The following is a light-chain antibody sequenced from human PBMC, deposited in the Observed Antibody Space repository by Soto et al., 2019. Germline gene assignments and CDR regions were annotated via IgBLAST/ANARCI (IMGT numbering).Light chain of an antibody. CDR1: HDIGTF. Sequence: DIQMTQAPSSMSASGVYSGTLACXAIHDIGTFLNWYHQRPGKAPKLLIYAASTLQSGVPSRFSGSGSGTEFTLTISSLQPEDFATYYCQHLYSDPRTWTFGQGTKVDIK. CDR3: QHLYSDPRTWT. CDR2: AAS. V-gene: IGKV1-9*01. J-gene: IGKJ1*01.